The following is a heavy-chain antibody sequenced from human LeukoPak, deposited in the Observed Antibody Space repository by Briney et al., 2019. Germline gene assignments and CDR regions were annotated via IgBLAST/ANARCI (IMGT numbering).Heavy chain of an antibody. CDR3: AGDKTTGGWYEIDY. V-gene: IGHV3-53*01. CDR2: ISNEGGT. CDR1: GFTDSSYY. D-gene: IGHD6-19*01. J-gene: IGHJ4*02. Sequence: GGSLRLSCAASGFTDSSYYMSWVRQAPGKGLESVSVISNEGGTYYADSVKGRFTISRDNSKNTVYLQMNSLRAEDTAVYYCAGDKTTGGWYEIDYWGQGTLVTVSS.